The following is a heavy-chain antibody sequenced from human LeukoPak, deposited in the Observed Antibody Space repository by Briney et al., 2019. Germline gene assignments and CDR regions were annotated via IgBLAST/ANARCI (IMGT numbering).Heavy chain of an antibody. D-gene: IGHD3-22*01. CDR3: AETNGYYSD. Sequence: GGSLRLSCAASGFTFSSYGMNWVRQAPGKGLEWVSGISGSGGTTYYADSVKGRFTISRDNSKNSLSLQVSSLRAEDTAVYYCAETNGYYSDWGQGTLVTVSS. CDR2: ISGSGGTT. V-gene: IGHV3-23*01. J-gene: IGHJ4*02. CDR1: GFTFSSYG.